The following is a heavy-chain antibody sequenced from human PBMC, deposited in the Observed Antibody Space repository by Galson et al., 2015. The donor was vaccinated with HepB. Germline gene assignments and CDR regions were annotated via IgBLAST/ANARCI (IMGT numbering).Heavy chain of an antibody. CDR3: AREPGSSSWKNYYYYGMDV. CDR2: INHSGST. CDR1: GGSFSGYY. Sequence: ETLSLTCAVYGGSFSGYYWSWIRQPPGKGLEWIGEINHSGSTNYNPSLKSRVTISVDTSKNQFSLKLSSVTAADTAVYYCAREPGSSSWKNYYYYGMDVWGQGTTVTVSS. J-gene: IGHJ6*02. D-gene: IGHD6-13*01. V-gene: IGHV4-34*01.